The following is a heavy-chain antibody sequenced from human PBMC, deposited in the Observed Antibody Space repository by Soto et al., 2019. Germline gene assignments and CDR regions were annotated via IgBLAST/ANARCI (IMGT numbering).Heavy chain of an antibody. D-gene: IGHD7-27*01. J-gene: IGHJ5*02. CDR3: ARDGIWGWFDP. CDR1: GFTFSSYG. V-gene: IGHV3-33*01. Sequence: QVQLVESGGGVVQPGRSLRLSCAASGFTFSSYGMHWVRQTPGKGLEWVAVIWYDGSNKYYADSVKGRFTISRDNSKNTLYLQMNSLRAEDTAVYYCARDGIWGWFDPWGQGTLVTVSS. CDR2: IWYDGSNK.